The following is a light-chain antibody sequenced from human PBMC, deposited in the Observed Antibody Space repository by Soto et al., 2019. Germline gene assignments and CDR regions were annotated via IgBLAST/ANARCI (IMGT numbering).Light chain of an antibody. CDR3: HKYNTAPLT. CDR1: EGIGNY. CDR2: GAS. Sequence: DIQMTQSPLSLSASVGDRVTITCRASEGIGNYLAWFQQKPGRVPKSLIYGASALQTGVPSRFSGSGSGTEFTLTISSLQPEDVASYYCHKYNTAPLTFAGGTKVEI. J-gene: IGKJ4*01. V-gene: IGKV1-27*01.